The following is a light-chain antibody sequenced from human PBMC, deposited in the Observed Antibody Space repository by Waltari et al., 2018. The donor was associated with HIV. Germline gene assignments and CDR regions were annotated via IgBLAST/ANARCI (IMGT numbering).Light chain of an antibody. J-gene: IGKJ4*01. CDR2: GAS. CDR1: QSVNSN. Sequence: IVMTQSPATLSVSPGERVTLSCRASQSVNSNLAWYQQKPGQAPRLLLYGASSRATGGPARVSGNGSGTDFTLTINSLQSEDFAIYYCQQYHKWPPLTFGGGTKVEI. V-gene: IGKV3-15*01. CDR3: QQYHKWPPLT.